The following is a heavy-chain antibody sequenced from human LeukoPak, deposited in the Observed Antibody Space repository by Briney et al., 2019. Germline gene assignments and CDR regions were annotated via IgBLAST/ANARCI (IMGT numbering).Heavy chain of an antibody. J-gene: IGHJ4*02. CDR1: GFTFSSSG. V-gene: IGHV3-33*01. D-gene: IGHD3-22*01. Sequence: GNSLRLFCAASGFTFSSSGMHWVRQAPGKGLEWVAVIWYDGSNRYYADPVKGRFTVSRDNSKNTLYLQMNSLRAEDTAVYYCARANGVSTGYRPTDYWGQGTLVTVSS. CDR3: ARANGVSTGYRPTDY. CDR2: IWYDGSNR.